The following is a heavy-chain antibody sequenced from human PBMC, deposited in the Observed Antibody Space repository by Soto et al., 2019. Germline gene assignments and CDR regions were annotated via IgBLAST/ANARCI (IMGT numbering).Heavy chain of an antibody. CDR3: VRIRYQLPSSVLWLDP. V-gene: IGHV4-34*01. CDR1: GGFLSESY. D-gene: IGHD3-16*01. Sequence: TSETLSLTCAVYGGFLSESYWTWIRQPPGKGLEWIGGINHVGGTNYNPSLKSRVTMSVDASQNQFSLRLISVTAADTAMYFCVRIRYQLPSSVLWLDPWGQGTPVTVSS. CDR2: INHVGGT. J-gene: IGHJ5*02.